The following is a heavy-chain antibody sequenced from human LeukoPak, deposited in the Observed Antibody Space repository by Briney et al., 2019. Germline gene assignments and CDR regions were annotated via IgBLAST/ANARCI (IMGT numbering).Heavy chain of an antibody. D-gene: IGHD3-16*01. CDR1: GYRFTSYW. CDR3: ARRGGNWLDP. CDR2: IPPANSET. Sequence: GESLKISCKGSGYRFTSYWIAWGRQKPGKRLELMGIIPPANSETLYSPSFQGQVTMSADSSTAYLQWSSLKASDTAIYYCARRGGNWLDPWGQGTLVTVSS. J-gene: IGHJ5*02. V-gene: IGHV5-51*01.